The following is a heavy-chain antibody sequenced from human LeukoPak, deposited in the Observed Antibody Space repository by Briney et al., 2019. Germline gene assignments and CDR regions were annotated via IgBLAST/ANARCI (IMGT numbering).Heavy chain of an antibody. CDR3: ARSGIDILTGAATPQFDY. J-gene: IGHJ4*02. V-gene: IGHV4-34*01. Sequence: SETLSLTCAVYGGSFSGYYWSWIRQPPGKGLERIGEINHSGSTNYNPSLKSRVTISVDTSKNQFSLKLSSVTAADTAVYYCARSGIDILTGAATPQFDYWGQGTLVTVSS. D-gene: IGHD3-9*01. CDR2: INHSGST. CDR1: GGSFSGYY.